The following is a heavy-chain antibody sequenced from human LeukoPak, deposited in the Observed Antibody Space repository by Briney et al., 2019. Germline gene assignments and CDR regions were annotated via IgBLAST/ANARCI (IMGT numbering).Heavy chain of an antibody. V-gene: IGHV4-30-2*01. CDR1: GGSISSGGYS. D-gene: IGHD6-6*01. Sequence: SETLSLTCAVSGGSISSGGYSWSWIRQPPGKGLEWIGYIHHSGSTYYNPSLKSRVTISVDRSKNQFSLKLSSVTAADTAVYYCARGPSSSNWFDPWGQGTLVTVSS. CDR2: IHHSGST. J-gene: IGHJ5*02. CDR3: ARGPSSSNWFDP.